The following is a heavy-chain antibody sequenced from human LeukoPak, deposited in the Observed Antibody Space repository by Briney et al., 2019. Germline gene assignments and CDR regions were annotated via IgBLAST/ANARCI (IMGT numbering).Heavy chain of an antibody. J-gene: IGHJ4*02. CDR3: AKEVDSSRALNY. CDR1: GFTFSSYG. D-gene: IGHD6-13*01. Sequence: PGGSLRLSCAASGFTFSSYGMQWVHQAPGKGLEWVAFIRYDGSNKFYADSVKGRFTISRDNSNNTLYLQMNSLRAEDTAVYYCAKEVDSSRALNYWGQGTLVIVSS. V-gene: IGHV3-30*02. CDR2: IRYDGSNK.